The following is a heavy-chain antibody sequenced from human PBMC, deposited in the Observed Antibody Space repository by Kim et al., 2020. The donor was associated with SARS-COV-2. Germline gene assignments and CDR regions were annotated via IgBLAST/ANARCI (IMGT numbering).Heavy chain of an antibody. J-gene: IGHJ4*02. Sequence: GGSLRLSCVASGFTFRSYGMHWVRQAPGKGLEWVAVIWYDGSNKYYADSVKGRFTISRDNSKNTLYLQLNSLRAEDTAVYYCARAEAMVASQFDYWGQGTLVIVSS. CDR1: GFTFRSYG. CDR3: ARAEAMVASQFDY. CDR2: IWYDGSNK. V-gene: IGHV3-33*01. D-gene: IGHD5-18*01.